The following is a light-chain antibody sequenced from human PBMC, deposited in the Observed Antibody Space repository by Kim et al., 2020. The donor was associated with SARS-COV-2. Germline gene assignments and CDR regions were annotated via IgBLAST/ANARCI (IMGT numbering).Light chain of an antibody. CDR2: DNN. V-gene: IGLV1-51*01. CDR3: GTWDSSLSAVV. Sequence: GRKVTISCSGSSSNIGNNYVSCYQQLPGTAPKLLIYDNNKRPSGIPDRFSGSKSGTSATLGITGLQTGDEADYYCGTWDSSLSAVVFGGGTQLTVL. J-gene: IGLJ2*01. CDR1: SSNIGNNY.